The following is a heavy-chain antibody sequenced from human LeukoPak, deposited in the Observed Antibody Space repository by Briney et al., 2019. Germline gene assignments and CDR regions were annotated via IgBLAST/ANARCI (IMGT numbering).Heavy chain of an antibody. CDR1: GGTFSNYA. Sequence: SVKVSCKASGGTFSNYALSWVRQAPGQGLEWMGATIPIFNAANYALKFKGRVTITADESTSTAYMELRSLTSEDTALYYCARARTDYFDSSGSPFHYWGQGTLVTVSS. CDR2: TIPIFNAA. CDR3: ARARTDYFDSSGSPFHY. J-gene: IGHJ4*01. V-gene: IGHV1-69*13. D-gene: IGHD3-22*01.